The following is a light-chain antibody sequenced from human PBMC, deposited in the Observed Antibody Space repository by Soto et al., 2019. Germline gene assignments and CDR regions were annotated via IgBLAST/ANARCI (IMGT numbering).Light chain of an antibody. V-gene: IGKV3D-15*02. CDR3: QPDSSSL. J-gene: IGKJ5*01. Sequence: CRASQSVSSNLAWYQQKPGQAPRLLIYGASTRATGIPDRFSVSGSATDFTLLLSRQSCGNAAPFSFQPDSSSLLGEGTRLEIK. CDR1: QSVSSN. CDR2: GAS.